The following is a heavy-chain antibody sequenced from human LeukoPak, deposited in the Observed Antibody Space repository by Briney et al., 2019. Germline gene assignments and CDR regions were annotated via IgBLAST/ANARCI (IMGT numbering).Heavy chain of an antibody. CDR3: ARVAGPRGTNFDY. CDR2: IYYSGST. CDR1: GGSISSYY. J-gene: IGHJ4*02. D-gene: IGHD2-15*01. V-gene: IGHV4-59*08. Sequence: SETLSLTRTVSGGSISSYYWGWIRQPPGKGLEWIGYIYYSGSTYYNPSLKSRVTISVDTSKNQFSLKLSSVTAADAAVYYCARVAGPRGTNFDYWGQGTLVTVSS.